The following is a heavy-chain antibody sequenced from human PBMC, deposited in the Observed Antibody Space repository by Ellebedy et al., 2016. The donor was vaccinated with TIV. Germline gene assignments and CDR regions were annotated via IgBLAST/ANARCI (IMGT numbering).Heavy chain of an antibody. CDR2: IYTSGST. J-gene: IGHJ2*01. D-gene: IGHD7-27*01. CDR3: AREGHNWGSSGFYWYFDL. CDR1: GGSISSSSYY. Sequence: SETLSLTXTVSGGSISSSSYYWSWIRQPAGKGLEWIGRIYTSGSTNYNPSLKSRVTMSVDTSKNQFSLKLSSVTAADTAVYYCAREGHNWGSSGFYWYFDLWGRGTLVTVSS. V-gene: IGHV4-61*02.